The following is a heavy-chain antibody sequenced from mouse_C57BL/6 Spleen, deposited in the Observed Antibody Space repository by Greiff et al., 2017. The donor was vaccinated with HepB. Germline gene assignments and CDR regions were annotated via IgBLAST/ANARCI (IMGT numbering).Heavy chain of an antibody. J-gene: IGHJ3*01. CDR3: ARGRTAQATAWFAY. CDR1: GYAFSSSW. Sequence: VQLQQSGPELVKPGASVKISCKASGYAFSSSWMNWVKQRPGKGLEWIGRIYPGDGDTNYNGKFKGKATLTADKSSSTAYMQLSSLTSEDSAVYFCARGRTAQATAWFAYWGQGTLVTVSA. V-gene: IGHV1-82*01. CDR2: IYPGDGDT. D-gene: IGHD3-2*02.